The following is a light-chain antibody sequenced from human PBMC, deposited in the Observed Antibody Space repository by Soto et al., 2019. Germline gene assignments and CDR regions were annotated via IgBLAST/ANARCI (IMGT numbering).Light chain of an antibody. CDR3: QKYSGAPFT. Sequence: DIQMTQSPSSLSASVGDRVTITCRASQGISSYLAWYQQKPGKVPKLLISAASTLQSGVPSRFSGGGSGTHFTLTISSLQPEAVATYYCQKYSGAPFTFGPGTKVDIK. CDR2: AAS. V-gene: IGKV1-27*01. J-gene: IGKJ3*01. CDR1: QGISSY.